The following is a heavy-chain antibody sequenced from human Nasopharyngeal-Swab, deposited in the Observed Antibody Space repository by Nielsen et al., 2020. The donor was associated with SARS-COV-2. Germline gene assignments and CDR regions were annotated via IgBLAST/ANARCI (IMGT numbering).Heavy chain of an antibody. CDR2: INPSGGST. V-gene: IGHV1-46*01. J-gene: IGHJ6*02. Sequence: ASVKVSCKASGGTFSSYAISWVRQAPGQGLEWMGIINPSGGSTSYAQKFQGRVTMTRDTSTSTVYMELSSLRSEDTAVYYCARAGPNYGSGSSLAYYYGMDVWGQGTTVTVSS. CDR1: GGTFSSYA. D-gene: IGHD3-10*01. CDR3: ARAGPNYGSGSSLAYYYGMDV.